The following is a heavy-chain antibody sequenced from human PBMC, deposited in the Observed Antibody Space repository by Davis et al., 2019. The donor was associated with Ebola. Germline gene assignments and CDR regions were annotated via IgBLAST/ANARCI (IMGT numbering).Heavy chain of an antibody. CDR3: ARPDWGGRADNFDY. CDR2: ISGSRNI. Sequence: GSLRLSCIVSGGSINSHYWSWIRQPPGKGPEWIGYISGSRNIKYNPSLESRVTISVDTSKTQLSLTLRSVTAADTATYYCARPDWGGRADNFDYWGQGTLVTVSS. V-gene: IGHV4-59*11. CDR1: GGSINSHY. J-gene: IGHJ4*02. D-gene: IGHD7-27*01.